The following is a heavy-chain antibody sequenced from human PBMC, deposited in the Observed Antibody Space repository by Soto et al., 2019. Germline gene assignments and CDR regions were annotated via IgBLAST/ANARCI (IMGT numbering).Heavy chain of an antibody. Sequence: SETLSLTCTVSGGSISSSSYYWGWIRQPPGKGLEWIGSIYYSGSTYYNLSLKSRVTISVDTSKNQFSLQLNSVTPEDTAVYFCARAWGSGWYLDYWGQGTPVTVSS. D-gene: IGHD6-19*01. J-gene: IGHJ4*02. CDR1: GGSISSSSYY. CDR3: ARAWGSGWYLDY. V-gene: IGHV4-39*01. CDR2: IYYSGST.